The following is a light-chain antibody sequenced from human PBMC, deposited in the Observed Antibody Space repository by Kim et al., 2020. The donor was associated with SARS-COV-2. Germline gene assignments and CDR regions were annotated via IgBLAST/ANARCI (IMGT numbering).Light chain of an antibody. Sequence: DIVMTQSPDSVAVSLGERATINCKSSQSVLYSSNNKNYLVWYQQKPGQPPKLLIHWASTRESGVPDRFSGSGSGTDFTLTISSLQAEDVAVYFCQQHYSTPLTFGGGTKLEI. CDR3: QQHYSTPLT. CDR2: WAS. J-gene: IGKJ4*01. V-gene: IGKV4-1*01. CDR1: QSVLYSSNNKNY.